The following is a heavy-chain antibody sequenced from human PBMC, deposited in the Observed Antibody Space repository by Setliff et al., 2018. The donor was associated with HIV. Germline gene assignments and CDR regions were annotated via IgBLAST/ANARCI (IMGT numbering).Heavy chain of an antibody. D-gene: IGHD5-12*01. CDR3: ATNREMATINYYYYYMDV. CDR1: GGSFSSYG. Sequence: ASVKVSCKASGGSFSSYGLSWVRQAPGQGLEWMGGIMPTFGTANYAQKFQGRVTIIADASTNTVNMELSSLRSEDTAVYYCATNREMATINYYYYYMDVWGTGTTVTVSS. V-gene: IGHV1-69*13. CDR2: IMPTFGTA. J-gene: IGHJ6*03.